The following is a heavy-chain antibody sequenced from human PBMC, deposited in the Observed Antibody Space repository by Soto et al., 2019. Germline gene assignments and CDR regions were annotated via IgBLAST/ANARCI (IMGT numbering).Heavy chain of an antibody. J-gene: IGHJ4*02. V-gene: IGHV1-18*01. D-gene: IGHD2-2*01. CDR1: GYTFTSYG. CDR3: ARVQSRVVVPAAIPPLEY. CDR2: ISGYNGNT. Sequence: QVQLVQSGAEVKKPGASVKVSCKASGYTFTSYGISWVRQAPGQGLEWMGWISGYNGNTNYAQKLQGRVTMTTDTSTSTAYMELRRLGSDDTAVYCCARVQSRVVVPAAIPPLEYWGPGTLVNVSS.